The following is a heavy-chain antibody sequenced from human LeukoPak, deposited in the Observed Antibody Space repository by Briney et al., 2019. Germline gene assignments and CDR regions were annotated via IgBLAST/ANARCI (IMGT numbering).Heavy chain of an antibody. CDR3: AREGYTGSYPDY. J-gene: IGHJ4*02. V-gene: IGHV3-74*01. CDR1: VFTFGSYW. D-gene: IGHD1-26*01. CDR2: INTDGSST. Sequence: PGGSLRLSCAASVFTFGSYWMHWVRQAPGKGLVWVSRINTDGSSTIHADSVKGRFTISRDNAKNTLYLQMNSLRAEDTAVYYCAREGYTGSYPDYWGQGTLVTVSS.